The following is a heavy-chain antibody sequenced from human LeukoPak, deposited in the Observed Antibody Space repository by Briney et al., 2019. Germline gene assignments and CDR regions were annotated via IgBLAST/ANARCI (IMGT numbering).Heavy chain of an antibody. CDR2: IYYSGST. CDR1: GGSISSGDYY. V-gene: IGHV4-30-4*08. Sequence: SETLSLTWTVSGGSISSGDYYWSWIRQPPGKGLEWIGYIYYSGSTYYNPSLKSRVTISVDTSKNQFSLKLSSVAATDTAVYFCARLRFDFWSGYTHPYFDYWGQGTLVTVSS. D-gene: IGHD3-3*01. J-gene: IGHJ4*02. CDR3: ARLRFDFWSGYTHPYFDY.